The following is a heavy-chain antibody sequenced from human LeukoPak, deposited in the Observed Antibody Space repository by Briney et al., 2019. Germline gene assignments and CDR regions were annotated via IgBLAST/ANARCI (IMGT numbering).Heavy chain of an antibody. Sequence: SETLSLTCTVSGGSISNYFWNWIRQSPGKGLEWIGYIYNSGNTKYNPSLKSRVTVSVDTSKNQFSLKLSSVTAADTAVCYCARASFNTYGIDGFDYLGQGTLVTVSS. CDR2: IYNSGNT. CDR1: GGSISNYF. V-gene: IGHV4-59*01. CDR3: ARASFNTYGIDGFDY. D-gene: IGHD5-24*01. J-gene: IGHJ4*02.